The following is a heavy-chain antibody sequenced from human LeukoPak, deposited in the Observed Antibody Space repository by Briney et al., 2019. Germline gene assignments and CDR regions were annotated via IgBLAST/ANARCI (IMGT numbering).Heavy chain of an antibody. CDR2: IYYSGST. CDR1: GASISGSSYH. V-gene: IGHV4-39*07. D-gene: IGHD3-10*01. Sequence: SETLSLTCTVSGASISGSSYHWGWIRQPPGKGLEWLGSIYYSGSTYYNPSLKSRVTMSVDTSKNQFSLKLSSVTAADTAVYYCARDFGSDYMDVWGKGTTVTVSS. J-gene: IGHJ6*03. CDR3: ARDFGSDYMDV.